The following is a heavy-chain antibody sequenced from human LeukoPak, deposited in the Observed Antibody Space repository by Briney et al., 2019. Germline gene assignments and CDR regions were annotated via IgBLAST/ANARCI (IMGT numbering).Heavy chain of an antibody. V-gene: IGHV3-30-3*01. CDR3: ARDWGQRGVGATLAN. CDR1: GFTFSSHA. D-gene: IGHD1-26*01. CDR2: ISHDGSES. J-gene: IGHJ4*02. Sequence: GGSLRLSCAASGFTFSSHAMVWVREAPGRGLEWVSFISHDGSESFHTESVKGRFTISRDNFKNTVDLQVSGLKEEDTAVYYCARDWGQRGVGATLANWGQGTLVIVSS.